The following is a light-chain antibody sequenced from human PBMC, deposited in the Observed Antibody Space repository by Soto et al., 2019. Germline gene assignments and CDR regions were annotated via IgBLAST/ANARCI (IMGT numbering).Light chain of an antibody. V-gene: IGKV3-11*01. CDR1: QSVSSD. J-gene: IGKJ1*01. CDR3: QQRSKWRT. Sequence: DIVLTQSPATLSLSPVERATLSFRASQSVSSDLAWYQQKPGQAPRLLIYDASNRAPGIPARFSGSGSGTDFTLTITRLEPDDFAVYYCQQRSKWRTCGQGTKVDIK. CDR2: DAS.